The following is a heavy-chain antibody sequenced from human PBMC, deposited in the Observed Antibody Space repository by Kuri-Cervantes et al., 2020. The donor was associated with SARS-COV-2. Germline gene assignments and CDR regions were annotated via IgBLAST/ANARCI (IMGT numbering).Heavy chain of an antibody. J-gene: IGHJ6*02. D-gene: IGHD2-2*01. CDR2: INPDGSYT. V-gene: IGHV3-74*01. Sequence: GESLKISCAASGFTFSSYSMNWVRQAPGKGLVWVSRINPDGSYTNNADSVKGRFTLSRDNAKNMLFLQMNSLRAEDTAVYYCARSLPTRPAASLLNYYYYYGMDVWGQGTTVTVSS. CDR3: ARSLPTRPAASLLNYYYYYGMDV. CDR1: GFTFSSYS.